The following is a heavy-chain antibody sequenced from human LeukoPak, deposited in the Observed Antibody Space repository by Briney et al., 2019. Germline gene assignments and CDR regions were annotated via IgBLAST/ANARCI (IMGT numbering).Heavy chain of an antibody. CDR1: GFTFSSYA. D-gene: IGHD3-10*01. CDR3: AKDRFNDQLDY. CDR2: ISATGGST. V-gene: IGHV3-23*01. Sequence: PGGSLRLSCTASGFTFSSYAMSWVRQALGKGLEWVSAISATGGSTYYADSVKGRFTISRDNSKNTLCLQMNSLRAEDTAIYYCAKDRFNDQLDYWGQGTLVTVSS. J-gene: IGHJ4*02.